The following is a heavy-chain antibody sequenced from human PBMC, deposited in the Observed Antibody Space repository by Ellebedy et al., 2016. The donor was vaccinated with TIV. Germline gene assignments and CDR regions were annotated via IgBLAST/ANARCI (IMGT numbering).Heavy chain of an antibody. Sequence: ASVKVSCXASGGTFSSYAISWVRQAPRQGLEWMGGIIPIFGTANYAQKFQGRVTITADKSTSTAYMELSSLRSEDTAVYYCAYGRSTVTLSYYYYGMDVWGQGTTVTVSS. V-gene: IGHV1-69*06. J-gene: IGHJ6*02. CDR3: AYGRSTVTLSYYYYGMDV. CDR1: GGTFSSYA. D-gene: IGHD4-17*01. CDR2: IIPIFGTA.